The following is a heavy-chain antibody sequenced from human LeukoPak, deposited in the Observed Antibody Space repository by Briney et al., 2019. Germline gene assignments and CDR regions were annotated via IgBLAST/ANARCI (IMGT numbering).Heavy chain of an antibody. J-gene: IGHJ3*02. D-gene: IGHD4-17*01. CDR1: GGSFSGYY. V-gene: IGHV4-34*01. CDR3: ASVDYGDYDAFDI. CDR2: INHSGST. Sequence: SETLSLTCAVYGGSFSGYYWSWIRQPPGKGLDWIGEINHSGSTNYNPSLKSRVTISVDTSKNQFSLKLSSVTAADTAVYYCASVDYGDYDAFDIWGQGTMVTVSS.